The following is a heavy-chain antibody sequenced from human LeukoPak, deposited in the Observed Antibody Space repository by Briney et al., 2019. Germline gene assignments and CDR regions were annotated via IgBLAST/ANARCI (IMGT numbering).Heavy chain of an antibody. Sequence: GGSLRLFCAASGFTFSSYWMSWVRQAPGKGLEWVANIKKDGSERYYVDSVKGRFTISRDNAKNSLYLQMNSLRAEDTAVYYCVRGGGYYEDFDYWGQGTLVTVSS. V-gene: IGHV3-7*01. CDR3: VRGGGYYEDFDY. J-gene: IGHJ4*02. CDR2: IKKDGSER. CDR1: GFTFSSYW. D-gene: IGHD3-22*01.